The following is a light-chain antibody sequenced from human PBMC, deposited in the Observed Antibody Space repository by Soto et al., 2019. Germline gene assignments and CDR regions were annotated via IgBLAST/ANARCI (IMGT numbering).Light chain of an antibody. CDR2: DAS. V-gene: IGKV3-11*01. CDR1: QYITIY. CDR3: QQSYSTPIT. J-gene: IGKJ5*01. Sequence: VLTQSPATLSLSPRERATLSCRASQYITIYLAWYQQKPGQAPRLLIYDASNRATGIPARFSGSGSGTEFTLTIGSLQPDDFATYYCQQSYSTPITFGQGTRLE.